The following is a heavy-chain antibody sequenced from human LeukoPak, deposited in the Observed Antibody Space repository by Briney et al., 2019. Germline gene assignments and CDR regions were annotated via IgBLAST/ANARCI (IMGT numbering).Heavy chain of an antibody. V-gene: IGHV4-59*08. Sequence: ASETLSLTCTVSGGSISSYYWSWIRQPPGRGLEWIGTIYHGGSTYYNPSLTSRVTISVDTSKNQLSLKLTSVTAADTAVYYCARYSRNGVDEIGFWGQGTLVTVSS. J-gene: IGHJ4*02. CDR2: IYHGGST. CDR1: GGSISSYY. D-gene: IGHD5-12*01. CDR3: ARYSRNGVDEIGF.